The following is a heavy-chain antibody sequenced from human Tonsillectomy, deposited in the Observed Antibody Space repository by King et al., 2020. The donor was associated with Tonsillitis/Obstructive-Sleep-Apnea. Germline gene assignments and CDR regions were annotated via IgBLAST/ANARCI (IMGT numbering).Heavy chain of an antibody. Sequence: VQLVESGGGVVRPGGSLRLSCAASGFNFHDYGMSWVRQAPGKGLEWVSGINWNGGSTLYADSVKGRFTISRDNAKNSLYLQMNSLRAEDTALYYCAIDRGPWLLQNDAFDIWGQGTMVPVSS. CDR3: AIDRGPWLLQNDAFDI. V-gene: IGHV3-20*04. CDR2: INWNGGST. D-gene: IGHD6-19*01. CDR1: GFNFHDYG. J-gene: IGHJ3*02.